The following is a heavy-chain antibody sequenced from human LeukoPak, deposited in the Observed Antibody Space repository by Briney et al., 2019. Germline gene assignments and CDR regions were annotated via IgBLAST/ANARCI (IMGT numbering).Heavy chain of an antibody. V-gene: IGHV4-39*07. CDR1: GGSMTGSSYY. D-gene: IGHD1-7*01. CDR2: IYSSGST. CDR3: ARDRGDWNYFGYWFDP. J-gene: IGHJ5*02. Sequence: SETLSLTRTVSGGSMTGSSYYWGWVRQPPGKGLEWVGSIYSSGSTYYNPSLKSRVTISIDTSKNQFSLKLNSVTAADTAVYYCARDRGDWNYFGYWFDPWGQGTLVTVSS.